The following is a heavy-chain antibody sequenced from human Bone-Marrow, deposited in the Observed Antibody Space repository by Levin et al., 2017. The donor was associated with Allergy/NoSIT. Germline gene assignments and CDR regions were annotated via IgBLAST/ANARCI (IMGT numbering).Heavy chain of an antibody. CDR3: AKSRGSWDYYYGMDV. CDR1: GFTFSSFA. J-gene: IGHJ6*02. V-gene: IGHV3-23*01. D-gene: IGHD3-10*01. CDR2: ISGGGGNT. Sequence: GESLKISCAASGFTFSSFAMSWVRQAPGKGLEWVSTISGGGGNTNYADSVKGRFTISRDNSKNTLFLQMNSLTAEDTALYYCAKSRGSWDYYYGMDVWGQGTTVTVSS.